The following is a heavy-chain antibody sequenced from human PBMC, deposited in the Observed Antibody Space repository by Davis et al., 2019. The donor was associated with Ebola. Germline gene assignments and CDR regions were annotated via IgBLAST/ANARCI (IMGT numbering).Heavy chain of an antibody. Sequence: ASVKVSCKASGYTFSDYGISWVRQAPGQGLEWMGWIRTYNGNTNYAQKFQERVTITRDMSTSTAYMELSSLRSEDTAVYYCAAANYYDFWSGYPSHMDVWGKGTTVTVSS. CDR1: GYTFSDYG. V-gene: IGHV1-18*04. D-gene: IGHD3-3*01. CDR3: AAANYYDFWSGYPSHMDV. CDR2: IRTYNGNT. J-gene: IGHJ6*03.